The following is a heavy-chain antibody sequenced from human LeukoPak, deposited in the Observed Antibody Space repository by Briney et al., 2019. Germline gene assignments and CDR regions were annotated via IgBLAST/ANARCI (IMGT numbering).Heavy chain of an antibody. CDR2: ISSSSSYI. V-gene: IGHV3-21*01. D-gene: IGHD3-3*01. Sequence: GGSLRLSCAASGFTFSSYSMNWVRQAPGKGLEWVSSISSSSSYIYYADSVKGRFTISRDNAKNSLYLQMNSLRAEDTAVYYCARGVVDFWSGYFSGVYYYMDVWGKGTTVTVSS. J-gene: IGHJ6*03. CDR1: GFTFSSYS. CDR3: ARGVVDFWSGYFSGVYYYMDV.